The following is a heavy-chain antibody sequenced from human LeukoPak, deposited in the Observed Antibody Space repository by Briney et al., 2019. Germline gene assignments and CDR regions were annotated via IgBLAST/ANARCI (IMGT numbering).Heavy chain of an antibody. D-gene: IGHD3-10*01. Sequence: GGSLRLSCAASRFTFSNYAMSWVRQAPGKGPEWVSIITSGSNTYYADSVKGRFTISRDNSKNTLHLQMNSLRAEDTAVYYCAKSGGPLNNWFDPWGQGTLVTVSS. CDR1: RFTFSNYA. J-gene: IGHJ5*02. V-gene: IGHV3-23*01. CDR2: ITSGSNT. CDR3: AKSGGPLNNWFDP.